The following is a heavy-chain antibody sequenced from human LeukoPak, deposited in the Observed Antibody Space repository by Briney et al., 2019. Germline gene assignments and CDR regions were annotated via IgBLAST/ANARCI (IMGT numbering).Heavy chain of an antibody. Sequence: PGGSLRLSCAASGFTFSSYEMNWVRQAPGKGLERVSYISSSGSTIYYADSVKGRFTISRDNAKNSLYLQMNSLRAEDTAVYYCARVGFVVVPAAISWYFDLWGRGTLVTVSS. J-gene: IGHJ2*01. D-gene: IGHD2-2*01. CDR3: ARVGFVVVPAAISWYFDL. CDR2: ISSSGSTI. V-gene: IGHV3-48*03. CDR1: GFTFSSYE.